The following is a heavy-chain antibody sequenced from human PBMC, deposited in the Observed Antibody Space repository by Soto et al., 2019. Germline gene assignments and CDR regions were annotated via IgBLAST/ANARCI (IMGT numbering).Heavy chain of an antibody. CDR2: IYTSGST. D-gene: IGHD2-2*02. CDR1: GGSISSYY. Sequence: QVQLQESGPGLVKPSETLSLTCTVSGGSISSYYWSWIRQPAGKGLEWIRRIYTSGSTNYNPSLKSRVTMSVDTSKNQFSLKLSSVTAADTAVYYCARDNVCSSTSCYTRTGPYNWFDPWGQGTLVTVSS. CDR3: ARDNVCSSTSCYTRTGPYNWFDP. J-gene: IGHJ5*02. V-gene: IGHV4-4*07.